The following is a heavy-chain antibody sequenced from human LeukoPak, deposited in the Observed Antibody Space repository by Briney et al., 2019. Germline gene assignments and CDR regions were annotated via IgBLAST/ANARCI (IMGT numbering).Heavy chain of an antibody. D-gene: IGHD6-13*01. V-gene: IGHV4-59*08. CDR3: ARYSRTAAAGLDY. CDR2: IYYSGST. Sequence: PSETLSLTCTVSGGSISSYYWSWIRQPPGKRLEWIGYIYYSGSTNYNPSLKSRVTISVDTSKNQFSLKLSSVTAADTAVYYCARYSRTAAAGLDYWGQGTLVTVSS. J-gene: IGHJ4*02. CDR1: GGSISSYY.